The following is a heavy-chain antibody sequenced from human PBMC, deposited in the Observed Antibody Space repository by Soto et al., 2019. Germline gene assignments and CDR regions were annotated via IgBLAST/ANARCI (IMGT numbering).Heavy chain of an antibody. CDR3: ARDRPYYDSSLPGFDI. Sequence: ASVKVSFKASGYTFTSYAMHWVRQAPGQRLEWMGWINAGNGNTKYSQKFQGRVTITRDTSASTAYMELSSLRSEDTAVYYCARDRPYYDSSLPGFDIWGQGTMVTVSS. CDR1: GYTFTSYA. CDR2: INAGNGNT. J-gene: IGHJ3*02. V-gene: IGHV1-3*01. D-gene: IGHD3-22*01.